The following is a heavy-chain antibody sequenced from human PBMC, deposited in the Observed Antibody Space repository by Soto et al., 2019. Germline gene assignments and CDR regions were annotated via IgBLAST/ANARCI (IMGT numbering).Heavy chain of an antibody. V-gene: IGHV3-30-3*01. J-gene: IGHJ6*02. CDR2: ISYDGSNK. CDR3: ARSEAARLFGNLPHYYYGMDV. D-gene: IGHD3-10*02. Sequence: GGSLRLSCAASGFTFSSYAMHWVRQAPGKGLEWVAVISYDGSNKYYADSVKGRFTISRDNSKNTLYLQMNSLRAEDTAVYYCARSEAARLFGNLPHYYYGMDVWGQGTTVTVSS. CDR1: GFTFSSYA.